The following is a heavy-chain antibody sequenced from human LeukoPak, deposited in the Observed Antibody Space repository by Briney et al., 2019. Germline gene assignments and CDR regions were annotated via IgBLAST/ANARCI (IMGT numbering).Heavy chain of an antibody. CDR1: GGSISNYY. V-gene: IGHV4-59*01. CDR3: AREDPQTTVPEGLDV. J-gene: IGHJ6*02. CDR2: IYFSGTT. Sequence: PSETLSLTCTVSGGSISNYYWSWLRQPPGKGLEWIGYIYFSGTTNINPSLKSRVTISVDMSKNQFSLKLSSVTAADTAVYYCAREDPQTTVPEGLDVWGQGTTVTVSS. D-gene: IGHD4-17*01.